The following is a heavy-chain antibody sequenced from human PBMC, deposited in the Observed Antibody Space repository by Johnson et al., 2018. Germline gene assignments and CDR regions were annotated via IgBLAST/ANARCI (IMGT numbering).Heavy chain of an antibody. Sequence: QVQLQESGPGLVKPSGTLSLTCVVSDGSIISSNWWSWVRQPPGKGLEWIGEIFHSGNTNYNPSLQSRVIMSVDKSKNQFSLNMTSVTAADAAVYYCVRDQSGNNNEIEGLDMWGQGTMVTVSA. CDR1: DGSIISSNW. V-gene: IGHV4-4*02. CDR2: IFHSGNT. D-gene: IGHD1-1*01. J-gene: IGHJ3*02. CDR3: VRDQSGNNNEIEGLDM.